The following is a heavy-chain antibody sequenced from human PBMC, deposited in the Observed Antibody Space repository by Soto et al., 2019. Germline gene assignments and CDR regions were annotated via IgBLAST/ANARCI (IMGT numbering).Heavy chain of an antibody. CDR3: ARHIARATMRGFDY. CDR1: GGSISSNW. J-gene: IGHJ4*02. Sequence: QVQLQESGPGLVKPSGTLSLTCSVSGGSISSNWWSWVRQPPGNGLEWIGEIHHSGTTNYNPSLRSRVTISLDKSKSQLSLNLNSVTAAATAFYYCARHIARATMRGFDYWGQGTLVTVSS. D-gene: IGHD6-25*01. V-gene: IGHV4-4*02. CDR2: IHHSGTT.